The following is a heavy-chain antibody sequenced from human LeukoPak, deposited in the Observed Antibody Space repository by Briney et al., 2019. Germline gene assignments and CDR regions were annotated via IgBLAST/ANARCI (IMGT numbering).Heavy chain of an antibody. V-gene: IGHV3-74*01. D-gene: IGHD2-2*01. J-gene: IGHJ4*02. CDR1: GNYW. CDR3: VSFYETY. CDR2: INSDGRWT. Sequence: PGGSLRLSCAASGNYWMHWVRQAPGKGLVWVSHINSDGRWTSYADSVKGRFTISKDNAKNTVYLQMNNLRAEDTAVYYCVSFYETYWGRGTLVTVPS.